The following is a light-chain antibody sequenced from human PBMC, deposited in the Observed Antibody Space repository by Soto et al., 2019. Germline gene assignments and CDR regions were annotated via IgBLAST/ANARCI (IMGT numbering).Light chain of an antibody. CDR3: QQYGNSPLT. Sequence: IVLTQSPGTLSLSPGERATLSCRASQSVAGNYVAWYQQKPGQGPRLLIFGASIRGTGIPDRFSGSASGTDFTLTISRLEPEDFAVYFCQQYGNSPLTFGGGTKVEIK. CDR1: QSVAGNY. J-gene: IGKJ4*01. V-gene: IGKV3-20*01. CDR2: GAS.